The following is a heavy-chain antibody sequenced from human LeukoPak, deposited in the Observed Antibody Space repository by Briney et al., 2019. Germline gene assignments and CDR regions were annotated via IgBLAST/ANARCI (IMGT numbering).Heavy chain of an antibody. D-gene: IGHD3-10*01. V-gene: IGHV4-38-2*01. CDR2: IYYTEST. CDR1: GYSISSGYY. J-gene: IGHJ4*02. CDR3: ARRLWFGEYYFDY. Sequence: SETLSLTCAVSGYSISSGYYWGWIRQPPGKGLEYIGSIYYTESTYYNPSLKSRVTVSVDTSKNQFSLNLTSVTSADTAVYYCARRLWFGEYYFDYWGQGTLVTVSS.